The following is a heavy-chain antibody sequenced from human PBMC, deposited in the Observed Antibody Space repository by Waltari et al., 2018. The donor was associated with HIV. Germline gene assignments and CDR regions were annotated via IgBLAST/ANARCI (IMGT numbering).Heavy chain of an antibody. D-gene: IGHD2-2*01. CDR2: IYYNGST. J-gene: IGHJ6*02. V-gene: IGHV4-30-4*01. CDR3: ARAGSVFGTSPYGMDF. Sequence: QVQLQEPGPGLVKPSQTLSLTCTVSDGSISRGAYYWSVIRQPPGKCLVWLGYIYYNGSTYYNPSLKSRITISVYTSKNQFSLNLSSVSAADTAVYYCARAGSVFGTSPYGMDFWGQGTTVTVSS. CDR1: DGSISRGAYY.